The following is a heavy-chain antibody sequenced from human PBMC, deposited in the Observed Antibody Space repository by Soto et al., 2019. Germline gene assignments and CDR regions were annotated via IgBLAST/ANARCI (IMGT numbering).Heavy chain of an antibody. D-gene: IGHD1-26*01. CDR2: ITSSSSYT. Sequence: QVQLVESGGGLVRPGGSLRLSCAASGSAFSDYYMSWIRHVPGKGLEWISYITSSSSYTNDADSVKGRFTISRDNAKRSLYLQMNNLRADDTAVYYCAGGQANRAGNFDYWGQGTLVTVSS. V-gene: IGHV3-11*05. J-gene: IGHJ4*02. CDR3: AGGQANRAGNFDY. CDR1: GSAFSDYY.